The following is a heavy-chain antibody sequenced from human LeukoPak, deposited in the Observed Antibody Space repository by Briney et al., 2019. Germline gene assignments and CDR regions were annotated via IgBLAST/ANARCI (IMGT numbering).Heavy chain of an antibody. D-gene: IGHD3-9*01. CDR1: GFTFSSYG. Sequence: GGSLRLSCAASGFTFSSYGMSWVRQAPGKGLEWVSAISSSGGRTDNADSVKGRFTISKDNSNNTLYLQMNSLRAEDTAVYYCAKVAYYEILKSWFDYWGQGTLVTVSS. CDR2: ISSSGGRT. J-gene: IGHJ4*02. CDR3: AKVAYYEILKSWFDY. V-gene: IGHV3-23*01.